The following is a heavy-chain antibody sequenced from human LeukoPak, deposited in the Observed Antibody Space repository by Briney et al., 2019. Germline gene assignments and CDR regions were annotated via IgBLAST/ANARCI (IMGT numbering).Heavy chain of an antibody. D-gene: IGHD3-9*01. J-gene: IGHJ2*01. CDR1: GGSISSYY. V-gene: IGHV4-59*01. CDR2: IYYSGST. CDR3: ARALDLRNWYFDL. Sequence: SETLSLTCTVSGGSISSYYWSWIRQPPGKGLEWIGYIYYSGSTNYNPSLKSRVTISVDTSKNQFSLKLSSVTAADTAVYYCARALDLRNWYFDLWGRGTLVTVSS.